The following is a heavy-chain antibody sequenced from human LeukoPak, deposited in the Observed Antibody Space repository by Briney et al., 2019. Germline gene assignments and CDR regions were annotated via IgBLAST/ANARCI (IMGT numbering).Heavy chain of an antibody. CDR3: ASSPSERAGGNDY. Sequence: PGGSLRLSCAASGFTFSSYAITWVRQPPGKGLEWIGEINHSGSTNYNPSLKSRVTISVDTSKNQFSLKLSSVTAADTAVYYCASSPSERAGGNDYWGQGTLVTVSS. CDR1: GFTFSSYA. V-gene: IGHV4-34*01. J-gene: IGHJ4*02. CDR2: INHSGST. D-gene: IGHD1-1*01.